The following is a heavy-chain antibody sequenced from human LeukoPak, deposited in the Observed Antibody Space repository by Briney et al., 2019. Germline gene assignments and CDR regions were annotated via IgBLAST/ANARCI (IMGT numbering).Heavy chain of an antibody. D-gene: IGHD1-26*01. J-gene: IGHJ4*02. Sequence: GGSLRLSCAASGFTFNNAWMNWVRQVPGKGLEWVGRVKTKADGGTRDYAAPVEGRFTIPRDDSENTLYLQMDSLKTEDTAVYYCTSDPRIGRYFDYWGQGTLVTVSS. CDR3: TSDPRIGRYFDY. CDR2: VKTKADGGTR. V-gene: IGHV3-15*01. CDR1: GFTFNNAW.